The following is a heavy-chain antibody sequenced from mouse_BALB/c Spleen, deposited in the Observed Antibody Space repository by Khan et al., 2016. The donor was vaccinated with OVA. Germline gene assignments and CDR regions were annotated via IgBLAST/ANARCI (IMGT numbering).Heavy chain of an antibody. D-gene: IGHD2-14*01. J-gene: IGHJ3*01. V-gene: IGHV1-4*01. CDR1: GYTFISYT. Sequence: VQLQQSGAELARPGASVKMSCKASGYTFISYTIHWIKKRPGQGLAWIGYINPSNGYTNYNQKFKDKATLTTDKSSTPAYLQLSSLTSDDSAVYNCVREGAYHRNDGWFAYWGQGTLVTGSA. CDR3: VREGAYHRNDGWFAY. CDR2: INPSNGYT.